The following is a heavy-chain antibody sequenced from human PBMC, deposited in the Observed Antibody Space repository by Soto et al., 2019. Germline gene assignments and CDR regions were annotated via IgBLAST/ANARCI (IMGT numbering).Heavy chain of an antibody. Sequence: GASVKVSCKASGYTFTSYGISWVLQAPGQGLEWMGRIIPILGIANYAQKFQGRVTITADKSTSTAYMELSSLRSEDTAVYYCASSTLGYCSSTSCYSGGRYYYGMDVWGQGTTVTVSS. J-gene: IGHJ6*02. CDR2: IIPILGIA. CDR1: GYTFTSYG. D-gene: IGHD2-2*02. CDR3: ASSTLGYCSSTSCYSGGRYYYGMDV. V-gene: IGHV1-69*04.